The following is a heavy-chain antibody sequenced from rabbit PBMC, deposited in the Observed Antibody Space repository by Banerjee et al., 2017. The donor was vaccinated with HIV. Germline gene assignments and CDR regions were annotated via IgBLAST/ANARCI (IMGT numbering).Heavy chain of an antibody. J-gene: IGHJ6*01. CDR2: IAADTGDYT. CDR3: ARGAGHADYGDASL. Sequence: QAPGKGLEWIACIAADTGDYTQYASWAKGRFTMSKTSSTTVTLQMTSLTAADKATYFCARGAGHADYGDASLWGPGTLVTVS. V-gene: IGHV1S40*01. D-gene: IGHD2-1*01.